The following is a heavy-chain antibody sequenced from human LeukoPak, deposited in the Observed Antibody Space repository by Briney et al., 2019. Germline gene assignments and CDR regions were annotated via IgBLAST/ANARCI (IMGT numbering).Heavy chain of an antibody. CDR3: AKDNSRVYGGNFDY. D-gene: IGHD5/OR15-5a*01. V-gene: IGHV3-30*02. Sequence: PGGSLRLSCAASGFTFSSYGMHWVRQAPGKGLEWVAFIRYDGSNKYYADSVKGRFTISRDNSKNTLYLQMNGLRAEDTAVYYCAKDNSRVYGGNFDYWGQGTLVTVSS. CDR2: IRYDGSNK. J-gene: IGHJ4*02. CDR1: GFTFSSYG.